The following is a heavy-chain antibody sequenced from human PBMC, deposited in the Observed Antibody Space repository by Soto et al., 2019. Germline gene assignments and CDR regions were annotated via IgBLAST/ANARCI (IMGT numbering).Heavy chain of an antibody. V-gene: IGHV1-18*01. Sequence: ASVKVSCKASGYTFTSYGISWVRQAPGQGLEWMGWISAYNGNTNYAQKLQGRVTMTTDTSTSTAYMELRSLRSDDTAVYYCARTLRFLEWLPPNRAYYYYGMDVWGQGTTVTVSS. J-gene: IGHJ6*02. CDR1: GYTFTSYG. D-gene: IGHD3-3*01. CDR3: ARTLRFLEWLPPNRAYYYYGMDV. CDR2: ISAYNGNT.